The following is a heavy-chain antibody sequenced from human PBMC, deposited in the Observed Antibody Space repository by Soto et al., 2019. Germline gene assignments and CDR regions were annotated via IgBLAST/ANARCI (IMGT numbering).Heavy chain of an antibody. J-gene: IGHJ4*02. V-gene: IGHV4-31*03. CDR2: IYYSGST. CDR1: GGSISSGGYY. CDR3: ARGVRFNDFWSDSAAFFDY. Sequence: QVQLQESGPGLVKPSQTLSLTCTVSGGSISSGGYYWSWIRQHPGKGLERIGYIYYSGSTYYNPSLKSRVTISVDTSNNQFSLKLSSVTAADTAVYYCARGVRFNDFWSDSAAFFDYWGQGTLVTVSS. D-gene: IGHD3-3*01.